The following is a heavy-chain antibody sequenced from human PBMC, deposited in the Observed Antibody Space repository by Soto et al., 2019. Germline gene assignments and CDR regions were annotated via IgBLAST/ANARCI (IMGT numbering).Heavy chain of an antibody. CDR2: ISGSGGST. V-gene: IGHV3-23*01. CDR3: AKVVIFGVVGALDY. Sequence: EVQLLESGGGLVQPGGSLRLSCAASGFTFSSYAVSWVRQAPGKGLEWVSAISGSGGSTYYADSVKGRFTISRDNSKNTLDLQMNSLRAEDTAVYYCAKVVIFGVVGALDYWGQGTLVTVSS. J-gene: IGHJ4*02. CDR1: GFTFSSYA. D-gene: IGHD3-3*01.